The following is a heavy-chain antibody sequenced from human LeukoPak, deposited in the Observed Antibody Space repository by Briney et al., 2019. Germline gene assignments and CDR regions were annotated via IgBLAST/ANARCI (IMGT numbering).Heavy chain of an antibody. Sequence: TGGSLRPSCAAAGFTFTGSAMHWVRQASREGLGWVGRIRSKANSYATAYAASVKGRTTISRDDSKNTAYLQMNSLKTEDTAVYYCTCSSSSPTEYWGQGTLVTVSS. CDR3: TCSSSSPTEY. J-gene: IGHJ4*02. V-gene: IGHV3-73*01. CDR2: IRSKANSYAT. CDR1: GFTFTGSA. D-gene: IGHD2-2*01.